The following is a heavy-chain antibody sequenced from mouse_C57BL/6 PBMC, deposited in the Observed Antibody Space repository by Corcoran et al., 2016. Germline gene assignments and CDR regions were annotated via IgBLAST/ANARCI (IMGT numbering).Heavy chain of an antibody. Sequence: EVQLQQSGPELVKPGASVKISCKASGYTFTDYYLNWVKQSHGKSLEWIGDINPNNGGTSYNQKFKGKATLTVDKSSSTAYMELRSLTSEDSAVYYCARLYWDREGYFDYWGQGTTLTVSS. CDR3: ARLYWDREGYFDY. J-gene: IGHJ2*01. CDR1: GYTFTDYY. V-gene: IGHV1-26*01. CDR2: INPNNGGT. D-gene: IGHD4-1*01.